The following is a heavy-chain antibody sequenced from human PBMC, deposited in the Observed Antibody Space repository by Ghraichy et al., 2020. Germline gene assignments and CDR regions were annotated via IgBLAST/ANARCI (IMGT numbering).Heavy chain of an antibody. Sequence: SETLSLTCTVSGGSISSYSWSWIRQPPGKGLEWIGYIYYSGSTNYNPSLKSRVTISVDTSKNQFSLKLSSVTAADTAVYYCARARRESRVPDVWGQGTTVTVSS. V-gene: IGHV4-59*01. CDR1: GGSISSYS. CDR2: IYYSGST. CDR3: ARARRESRVPDV. J-gene: IGHJ6*02. D-gene: IGHD6-6*01.